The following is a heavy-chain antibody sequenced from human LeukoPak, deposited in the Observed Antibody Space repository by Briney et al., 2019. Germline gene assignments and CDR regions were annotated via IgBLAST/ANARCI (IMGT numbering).Heavy chain of an antibody. CDR3: ARLGSGYDPVDF. J-gene: IGHJ4*02. CDR2: IIPLFGPA. Sequence: AVRVSCKASGGTFSTLDISWGRHAPGGGVEWMGGIIPLFGPANYAQTFQDRVTIIADKSTTTACMELSSLRSADTAVYYCARLGSGYDPVDFWGQGTLVTVST. CDR1: GGTFSTLD. V-gene: IGHV1-69*06. D-gene: IGHD5-12*01.